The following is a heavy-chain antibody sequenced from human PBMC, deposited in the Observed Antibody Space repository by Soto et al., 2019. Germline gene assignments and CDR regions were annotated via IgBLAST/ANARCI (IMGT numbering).Heavy chain of an antibody. CDR1: GFTVSSNY. J-gene: IGHJ4*02. V-gene: IGHV3-66*01. Sequence: VQLVESGGGLVQPGGSLRLSCAASGFTVSSNYMSWVRQAPGKGLEWVSVIYSGGSTYYADSVKGRFTISRDNSKNTLYLQMNSLRAEDTAVYYCAREPTYCSGGSCYSLGLDYWGQGTLVTVSS. CDR3: AREPTYCSGGSCYSLGLDY. CDR2: IYSGGST. D-gene: IGHD2-15*01.